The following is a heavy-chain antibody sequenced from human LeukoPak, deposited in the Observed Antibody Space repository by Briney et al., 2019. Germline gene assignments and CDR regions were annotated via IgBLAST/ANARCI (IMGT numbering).Heavy chain of an antibody. D-gene: IGHD2-15*01. CDR1: GFTFSSYG. J-gene: IGHJ4*02. Sequence: GRSLRLSCAASGFTFSSYGMHWVRQAPGKGLEWVAVIWYDGSNKYYADSVKGRFTISRDNSKNTLYLQMTSLRAEDTAVYYCARESYCSGGSCYLAYWGQGTLVTVSS. CDR3: ARESYCSGGSCYLAY. CDR2: IWYDGSNK. V-gene: IGHV3-33*01.